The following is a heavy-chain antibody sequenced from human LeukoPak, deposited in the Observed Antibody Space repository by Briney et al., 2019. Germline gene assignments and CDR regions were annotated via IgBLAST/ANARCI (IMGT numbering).Heavy chain of an antibody. CDR3: ARATGLYGDYPGYYMDV. J-gene: IGHJ6*03. V-gene: IGHV3-23*01. Sequence: HPGVSLRLSCAASGFTFSSYAISWVRQAPGKGLEWVSGISGSGGSTYYADSVKGRFTISRGNSKNTLYLQMNSLRAEDTAVYYCARATGLYGDYPGYYMDVWGKGTTVTVSS. CDR1: GFTFSSYA. D-gene: IGHD4-17*01. CDR2: ISGSGGST.